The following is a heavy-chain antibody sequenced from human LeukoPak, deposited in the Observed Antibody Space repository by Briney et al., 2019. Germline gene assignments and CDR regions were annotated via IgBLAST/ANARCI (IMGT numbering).Heavy chain of an antibody. CDR2: IYYTGST. V-gene: IGHV4-59*01. CDR3: ASWTIAAPGVGWFDP. J-gene: IGHJ5*02. Sequence: SETLSLTCTVSGGSISSYYWSWIRQPPGKGLEWIGYIYYTGSTNYNPSLKSRVTISVDASKNQLSLELSSVTAADTAVYYCASWTIAAPGVGWFDPWGQGTLVTVSS. CDR1: GGSISSYY. D-gene: IGHD6-13*01.